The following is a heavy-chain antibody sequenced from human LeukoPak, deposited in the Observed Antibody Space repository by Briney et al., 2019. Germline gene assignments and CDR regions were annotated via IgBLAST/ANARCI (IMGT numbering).Heavy chain of an antibody. Sequence: ASVKVSCKASGYTFTGYYMHWVRQAPGQGLEWMGWINPNSGGTNYAQKFQGRVTMTRDTSTSTAYMELRSLRSDDTAVYYCARTKPYSSSSLVSWFDPWGQGTLVTVSS. V-gene: IGHV1-2*02. CDR3: ARTKPYSSSSLVSWFDP. D-gene: IGHD6-6*01. J-gene: IGHJ5*02. CDR2: INPNSGGT. CDR1: GYTFTGYY.